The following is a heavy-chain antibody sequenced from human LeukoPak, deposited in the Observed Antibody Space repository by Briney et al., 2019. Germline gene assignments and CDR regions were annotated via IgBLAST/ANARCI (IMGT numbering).Heavy chain of an antibody. V-gene: IGHV4-31*03. CDR3: ARDAVAPYGSGSHEDYGMDV. CDR2: IYYSGST. Sequence: SETLSLTCTVSGGSISSGGYYWSWIRQHPGKGLEWIGYIYYSGSTYYNPSLKSRVTISVDTSKNQFSLKLSSVTAADTAVYYCARDAVAPYGSGSHEDYGMDVWGQGTTVTVSS. D-gene: IGHD3-10*01. CDR1: GGSISSGGYY. J-gene: IGHJ6*02.